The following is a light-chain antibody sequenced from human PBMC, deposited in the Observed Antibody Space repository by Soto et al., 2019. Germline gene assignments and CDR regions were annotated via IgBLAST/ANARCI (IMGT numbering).Light chain of an antibody. CDR2: AAS. CDR1: QSISSY. CDR3: QQSYSTPIT. Sequence: DIQMTQSPSSLSASVGHRVTITCRASQSISSYLNWYQQKPGKAPKLLIYAASSLQSGVPSRFSGSGSGTDFTLTISSLQPEDFATYYCQQSYSTPITIGQGTRLEIK. J-gene: IGKJ5*01. V-gene: IGKV1-39*01.